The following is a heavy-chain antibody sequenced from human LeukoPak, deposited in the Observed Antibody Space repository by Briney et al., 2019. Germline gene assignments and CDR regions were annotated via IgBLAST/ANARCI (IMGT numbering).Heavy chain of an antibody. CDR3: ATRVTADSYEAFDI. Sequence: PGGSLRLSCAASGFSFSVYEMHWVRQAPGKGLEWISDISSSGTTTYYADSVRGRFSISRDNAKNSLYLQMNSLRAEDTALYYCATRVTADSYEAFDIWGQGTMLTVSS. V-gene: IGHV3-48*03. D-gene: IGHD6-13*01. CDR2: ISSSGTTT. CDR1: GFSFSVYE. J-gene: IGHJ3*02.